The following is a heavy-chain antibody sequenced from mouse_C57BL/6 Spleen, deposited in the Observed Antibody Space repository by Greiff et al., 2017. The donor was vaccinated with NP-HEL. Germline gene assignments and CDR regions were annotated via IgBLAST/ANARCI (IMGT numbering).Heavy chain of an antibody. CDR2: IYPGDGDT. D-gene: IGHD3-2*02. Sequence: VQLQQSGAELVKPGASVKISCKASGYAFSSYWMNWVKQRPGKGLEWIGQIYPGDGDTNYNGKFKGKATLTADKSSSTAYMQLSSLTSEDSAVYFCAIDSSGHGAMDYWGQGTSVTVSS. V-gene: IGHV1-80*01. CDR3: AIDSSGHGAMDY. J-gene: IGHJ4*01. CDR1: GYAFSSYW.